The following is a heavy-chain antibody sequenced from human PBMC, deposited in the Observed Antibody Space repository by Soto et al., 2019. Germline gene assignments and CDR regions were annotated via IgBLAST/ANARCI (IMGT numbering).Heavy chain of an antibody. J-gene: IGHJ6*02. CDR1: GGSISSSNW. V-gene: IGHV4-4*02. Sequence: SETLSLTCAVSGGSISSSNWWSWVRQPPGKGLEWIGEIYHSGSTNYNPSLKSRVTISVDKSKNQFSLKLSSVTAADTAVYYCARASSVLRFLEWSPLYDMDVWGQGTTVTV. CDR3: ARASSVLRFLEWSPLYDMDV. CDR2: IYHSGST. D-gene: IGHD3-3*01.